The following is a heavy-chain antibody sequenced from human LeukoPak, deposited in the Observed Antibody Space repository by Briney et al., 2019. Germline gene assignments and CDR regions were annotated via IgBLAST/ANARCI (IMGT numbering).Heavy chain of an antibody. CDR1: GFTFSTYG. Sequence: GGSLRLSCAASGFTFSTYGMHWVRQAPGKGLEWVAFIRHDEINRYYADSVKGRFTISRDYSKNTLYLQMNSLRTEDTAIYYCAKDLGSTWTYEIDYWGQGTLVTVSS. CDR3: AKDLGSTWTYEIDY. V-gene: IGHV3-30*02. CDR2: IRHDEINR. D-gene: IGHD6-13*01. J-gene: IGHJ4*02.